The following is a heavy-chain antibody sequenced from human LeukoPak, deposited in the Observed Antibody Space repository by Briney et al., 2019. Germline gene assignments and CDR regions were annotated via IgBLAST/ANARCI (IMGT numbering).Heavy chain of an antibody. CDR3: ARGSRDILTGYYNYFDY. CDR2: FYTSGST. Sequence: SQTLSLTCTVSGGSISSGSYSWSWIRQPAGKGLEWIGRFYTSGSTNYNPSLKSRVTMSVDTSKNQFSLKLSSVTAADTAVYYCARGSRDILTGYYNYFDYWGQGTLVTVSS. V-gene: IGHV4-61*02. CDR1: GGSISSGSYS. D-gene: IGHD3-9*01. J-gene: IGHJ4*02.